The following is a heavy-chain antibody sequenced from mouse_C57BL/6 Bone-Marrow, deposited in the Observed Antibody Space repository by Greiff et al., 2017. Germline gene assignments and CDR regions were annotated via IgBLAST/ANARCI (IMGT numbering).Heavy chain of an antibody. D-gene: IGHD2-14*01. J-gene: IGHJ4*01. CDR1: GYTFTSYW. V-gene: IGHV1-69*01. CDR3: ARRPAVRRAMDY. Sequence: QVQLQQSGAELVMPGASVKLSCKASGYTFTSYWMHWVKQRPGQGLEWIGEIDPSDSYTNYNQKFKGKSTLTVDKSSSTAYMQLSSLTSEDSAVYYCARRPAVRRAMDYWGQGTSVTVSS. CDR2: IDPSDSYT.